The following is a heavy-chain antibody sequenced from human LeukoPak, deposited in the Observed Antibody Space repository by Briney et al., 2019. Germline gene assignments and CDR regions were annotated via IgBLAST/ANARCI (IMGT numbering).Heavy chain of an antibody. Sequence: GGSLRLSCAASGFTFSDYYMSWIRQAPGKGLEWVSYISSSGSTIYYADSVKGRFTISRDNAKDSLYLQMNSLRAEDTAVYYCAKDSLIVGATTADYWGQGTLVTVSS. CDR2: ISSSGSTI. V-gene: IGHV3-11*01. D-gene: IGHD1-26*01. CDR1: GFTFSDYY. J-gene: IGHJ4*02. CDR3: AKDSLIVGATTADY.